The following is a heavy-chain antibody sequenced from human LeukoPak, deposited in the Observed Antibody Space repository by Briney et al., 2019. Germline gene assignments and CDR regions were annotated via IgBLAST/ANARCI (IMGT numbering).Heavy chain of an antibody. D-gene: IGHD6-19*01. CDR1: GFTFSNYG. Sequence: GGSLRLSCEVSGFTFSNYGMHWVRQAPGKGLEWLALIWYDGRSKFHADSVKGRFTISRDNSANTLYLQMSSLRVEDTAVYYCAREWGRIAVAGGPGYWGQGARVTVSS. CDR3: AREWGRIAVAGGPGY. CDR2: IWYDGRSK. J-gene: IGHJ4*02. V-gene: IGHV3-33*01.